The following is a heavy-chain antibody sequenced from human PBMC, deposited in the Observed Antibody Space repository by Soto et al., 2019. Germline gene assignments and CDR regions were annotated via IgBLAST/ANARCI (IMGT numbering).Heavy chain of an antibody. CDR1: GDSVSSNSAA. V-gene: IGHV6-1*01. J-gene: IGHJ6*02. CDR3: ARDLSITLFGVVIQTPDYYGMDV. D-gene: IGHD3-3*01. CDR2: TYYRSKWYN. Sequence: SQTLSLTCAISGDSVSSNSAAWNWIRQSPSRGLEWLGRTYYRSKWYNDYAVSVKSRITINPDTSKNQFSLQLNSVTPEDTAVYYCARDLSITLFGVVIQTPDYYGMDVWGQGTTVTVSS.